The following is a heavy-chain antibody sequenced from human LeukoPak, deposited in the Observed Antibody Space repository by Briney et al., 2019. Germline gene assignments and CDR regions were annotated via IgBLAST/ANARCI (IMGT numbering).Heavy chain of an antibody. Sequence: GGSLRLSCAASGFTFSSYSMNWVRQAPGKGLEWVSSISSGNDYIHYADSVKGRFTISRDNSKNTLYLQMNSLRAEDTAVYYCAKDRVPWLVDAFDIWGQGTMVTVSS. J-gene: IGHJ3*02. CDR2: ISSGNDYI. D-gene: IGHD6-19*01. CDR3: AKDRVPWLVDAFDI. CDR1: GFTFSSYS. V-gene: IGHV3-21*04.